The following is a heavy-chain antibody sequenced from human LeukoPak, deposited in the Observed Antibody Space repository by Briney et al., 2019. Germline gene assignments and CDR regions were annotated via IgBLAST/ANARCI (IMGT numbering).Heavy chain of an antibody. CDR1: GFTFNRNA. Sequence: GGSLRLSCVASGFTFNRNAMHWVRQAPGKGPEWVAIISYDGGDKYYADSVKGRFTISRDNSKNTLYLQMNSLRAEDTAVYYCAKPGSCSSATSCLNWFDPWGQGTLVTVSS. J-gene: IGHJ5*02. CDR3: AKPGSCSSATSCLNWFDP. CDR2: ISYDGGDK. V-gene: IGHV3-30*18. D-gene: IGHD2-2*01.